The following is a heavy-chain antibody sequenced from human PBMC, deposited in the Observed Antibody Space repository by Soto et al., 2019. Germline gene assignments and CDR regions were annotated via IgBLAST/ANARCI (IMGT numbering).Heavy chain of an antibody. Sequence: SETLSLTCAVSGASIGSGGYSWAWIRQPPGKGLEWIGYIYHSGGTYYNPSLKSRVTISVDRSKNQFSLKLSSVTAADTAVYYCARAGGLGAVAVDYWGQGTLVTVSS. V-gene: IGHV4-30-2*01. CDR1: GASIGSGGYS. J-gene: IGHJ4*02. CDR3: ARAGGLGAVAVDY. D-gene: IGHD6-19*01. CDR2: IYHSGGT.